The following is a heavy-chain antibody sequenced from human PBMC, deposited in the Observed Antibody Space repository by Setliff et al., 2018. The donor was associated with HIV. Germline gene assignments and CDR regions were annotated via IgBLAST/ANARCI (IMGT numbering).Heavy chain of an antibody. Sequence: GGSLRLSCAASGFTFSSYWMHWVRQAPGKGLVWVSRIKSDGTSTTYADSVKGRFTISRDNAKNTLYLQMNSLRAEDTAAYYCTTWQGYSGSSRAFDYWGQGRLVTVSS. D-gene: IGHD1-26*01. CDR3: TTWQGYSGSSRAFDY. CDR2: IKSDGTST. V-gene: IGHV3-74*01. CDR1: GFTFSSYW. J-gene: IGHJ4*02.